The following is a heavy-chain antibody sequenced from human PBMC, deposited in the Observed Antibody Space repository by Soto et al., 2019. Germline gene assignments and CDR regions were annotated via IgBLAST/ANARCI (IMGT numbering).Heavy chain of an antibody. Sequence: SLRLSCAASGFTFSNYGMHWVRQAPGKGLEWVAFISYDGSHKYYADSVKGRFTISRDNSKNTLYLQVNSLRPEDTAVYYCPKDLEYIVLVPTAIDYWGQGTLVTVSS. CDR2: ISYDGSHK. CDR3: PKDLEYIVLVPTAIDY. CDR1: GFTFSNYG. D-gene: IGHD2-2*01. J-gene: IGHJ4*02. V-gene: IGHV3-30*18.